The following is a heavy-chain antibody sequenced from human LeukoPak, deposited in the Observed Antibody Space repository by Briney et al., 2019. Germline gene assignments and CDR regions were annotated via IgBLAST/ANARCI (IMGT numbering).Heavy chain of an antibody. CDR2: ISAYNGNT. CDR1: GYTFTSYG. J-gene: IGHJ4*02. D-gene: IGHD3-22*01. CDR3: ARDDYYYDSSGYYFFDY. V-gene: IGHV1-18*01. Sequence: GASVKVSCKASGYTFTSYGISWVRQAPGQGLEWMGWISAYNGNTNYAQKLQGRVTMTTDTSTSTAYMELRGLRSDDTAVYYCARDDYYYDSSGYYFFDYWGQGTLVTVSS.